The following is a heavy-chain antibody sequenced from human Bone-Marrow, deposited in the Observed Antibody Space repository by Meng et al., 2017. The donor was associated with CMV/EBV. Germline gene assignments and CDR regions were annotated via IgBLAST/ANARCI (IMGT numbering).Heavy chain of an antibody. V-gene: IGHV3-7*01. CDR2: MKHDGSEK. Sequence: GESLKISCAASGFTFRNYWMSWVRQAPGKGLEWMANMKHDGSEKYYVDSVKGRFTISRDNAKNSLYLQMNSLRAEDTAVYYCARVRWLQPDYWGQGTLVTVS. CDR1: GFTFRNYW. J-gene: IGHJ4*02. D-gene: IGHD5-24*01. CDR3: ARVRWLQPDY.